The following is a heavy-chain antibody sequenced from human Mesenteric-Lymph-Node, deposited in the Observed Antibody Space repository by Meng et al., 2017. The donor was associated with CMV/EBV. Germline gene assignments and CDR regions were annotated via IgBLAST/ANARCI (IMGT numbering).Heavy chain of an antibody. CDR3: AKDRSDYYETFDD. D-gene: IGHD3-22*01. CDR2: IGDSGYST. Sequence: GESLKISCAASGFTFSSYAMSWVRQAPGRGLEWVSTIGDSGYSTYYADSVKGRFAISRDNSKNTLYLQMNSLRVEDTAVYYCAKDRSDYYETFDDWGQGTLVTVSS. CDR1: GFTFSSYA. J-gene: IGHJ4*02. V-gene: IGHV3-23*01.